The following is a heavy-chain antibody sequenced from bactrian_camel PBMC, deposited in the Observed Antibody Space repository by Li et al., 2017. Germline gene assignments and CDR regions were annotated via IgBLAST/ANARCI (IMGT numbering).Heavy chain of an antibody. J-gene: IGHJ6*01. D-gene: IGHD3*01. CDR3: AADRGYGLDCDDASGY. CDR1: GYGYEEYC. Sequence: VQLVESGGGSVQEGESRRLSCAASGYGYEEYCLGWFHQAPGEERDGVAVIDKDGSTGYADSAKGRFTISKDNAKNTLYLQMNSLKPEDTALYYCAADRGYGLDCDDASGYWGQGTQVTVS. CDR2: IDKDGST. V-gene: IGHV3S55*01.